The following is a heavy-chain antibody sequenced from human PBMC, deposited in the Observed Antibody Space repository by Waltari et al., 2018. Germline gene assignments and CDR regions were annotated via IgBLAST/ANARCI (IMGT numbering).Heavy chain of an antibody. V-gene: IGHV3-23*01. CDR2: ITADGRSR. J-gene: IGHJ2*01. CDR3: AKADFGNPYWFFDL. D-gene: IGHD3-10*01. CDR1: GFMFRIYQ. Sequence: EGQLLESGGGLVQTGGSLRLSCAASGFMFRIYQRTWVRQAPGKGLEWVSTITADGRSRNYADSVKGRFTISRDNSKNILDLQMNTLRAEDTAVYFCAKADFGNPYWFFDLWGRGTLLTVSS.